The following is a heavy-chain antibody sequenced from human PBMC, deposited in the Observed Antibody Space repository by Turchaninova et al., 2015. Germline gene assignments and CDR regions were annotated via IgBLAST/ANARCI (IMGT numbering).Heavy chain of an antibody. CDR2: PFYWSRWAN. CDR1: GDSVSSSSAA. Sequence: QVQLQQSGPGLVKPSQTLSLTCAISGDSVSSSSAAWNWIRPSPSKGLEWLGRPFYWSRWANDSAFFVKVRITIQSIPSEKQLALRLNAGTPESTAVYDCARCGTYFKGFEFWGQGALVTVSS. V-gene: IGHV6-1*01. CDR3: ARCGTYFKGFEF. J-gene: IGHJ4*02. D-gene: IGHD1-26*01.